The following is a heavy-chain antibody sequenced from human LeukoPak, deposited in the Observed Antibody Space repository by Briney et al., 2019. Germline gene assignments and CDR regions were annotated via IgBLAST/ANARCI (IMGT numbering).Heavy chain of an antibody. CDR3: AKDRYQWDKRVFDY. V-gene: IGHV3-23*01. CDR1: EFTFSSYA. J-gene: IGHJ4*02. Sequence: GGSLRLSCAASEFTFSSYAMSWVRQAPGKGLQWVPTINPSGGSTYYADSVKGRFTISRDNSKNTLYLQMNSLRAEDTAVYYCAKDRYQWDKRVFDYWGQGTLVTVSS. D-gene: IGHD6-19*01. CDR2: INPSGGST.